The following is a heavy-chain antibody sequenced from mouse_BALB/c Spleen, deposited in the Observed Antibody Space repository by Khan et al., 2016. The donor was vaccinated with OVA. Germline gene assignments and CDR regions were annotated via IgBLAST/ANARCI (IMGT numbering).Heavy chain of an antibody. CDR1: GFTFSRFG. CDR2: ISRGSSRI. J-gene: IGHJ2*01. CDR3: ARDSNFDY. Sequence: DVQLVESGGGLVQPGGSRKLSCAASGFTFSRFGMHWVRQAPEKGLEGVAYISRGSSRIYYAATVKGRLTTSRDNPKNTLFLQMTSLMSEDTAMYYCARDSNFDYWGQGTTLTVSS. V-gene: IGHV5-17*02.